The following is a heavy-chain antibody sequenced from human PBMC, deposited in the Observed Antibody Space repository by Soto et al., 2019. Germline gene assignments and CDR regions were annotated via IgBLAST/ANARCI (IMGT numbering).Heavy chain of an antibody. CDR1: GYTFTSYG. D-gene: IGHD2-2*01. CDR2: ISAYNGNT. CDR3: AKGCSSTNSNGQYYYYYMDV. Sequence: ASVKVSCKASGYTFTSYGISWVRQAPGQGLEWMGWISAYNGNTSYAQKLQGRVTMTTDTSTSTAYMELRSLRSDDTAVYYCAKGCSSTNSNGQYYYYYMDVWGKGTTVTVSS. V-gene: IGHV1-18*01. J-gene: IGHJ6*03.